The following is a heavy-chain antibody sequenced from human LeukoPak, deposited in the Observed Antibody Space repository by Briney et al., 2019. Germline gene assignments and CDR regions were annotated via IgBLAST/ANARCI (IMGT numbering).Heavy chain of an antibody. V-gene: IGHV4-39*07. CDR1: GGSISSSSYY. D-gene: IGHD6-6*01. CDR2: INHSGST. J-gene: IGHJ5*02. CDR3: ARGRGAARPKDDNWFDP. Sequence: SETLSLTCTVSGGSISSSSYYWSWIRQPPGKGLEWIGEINHSGSTNYNPSLKSRVTISVDTSKNQFSLKLSSVTAADTAVYYCARGRGAARPKDDNWFDPSGQGTLVTVFS.